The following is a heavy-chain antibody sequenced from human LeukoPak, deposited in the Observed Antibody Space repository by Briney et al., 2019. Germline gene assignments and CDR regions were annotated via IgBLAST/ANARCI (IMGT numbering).Heavy chain of an antibody. V-gene: IGHV3-53*01. CDR3: ARTSPQWELLVS. J-gene: IGHJ4*02. D-gene: IGHD1-26*01. CDR2: IYSGGST. CDR1: GFTVSSNY. Sequence: GGSLRLSCAASGFTVSSNYMSWVRQAPGKGLEWVSVIYSGGSTCYADSVKGRFTISRDNSKNMLYLQMNSLRAEDTAVYYCARTSPQWELLVSWGQGTLVTVSS.